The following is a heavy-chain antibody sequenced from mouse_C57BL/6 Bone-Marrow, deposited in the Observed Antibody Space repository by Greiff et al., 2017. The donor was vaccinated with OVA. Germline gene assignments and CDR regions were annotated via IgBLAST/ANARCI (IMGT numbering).Heavy chain of an antibody. V-gene: IGHV1-72*01. D-gene: IGHD1-1*01. CDR3: AREELLFSTTVEGYFGY. Sequence: QVQLQQPGAELVKPGASVKLSCKASGYTFTSYWMHWVKQRPGRGLEWIGRIDPNSGGTKYNEKFKSKATLTVDKPSSTAYMQLSSLTSEDSAVYYYAREELLFSTTVEGYFGYWGQGTTLTVSS. CDR2: IDPNSGGT. J-gene: IGHJ2*01. CDR1: GYTFTSYW.